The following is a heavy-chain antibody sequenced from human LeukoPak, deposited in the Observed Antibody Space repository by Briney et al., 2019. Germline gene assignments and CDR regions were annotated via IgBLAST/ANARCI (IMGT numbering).Heavy chain of an antibody. V-gene: IGHV4-61*01. CDR2: IYYSGST. CDR1: GGSVSSGSYY. Sequence: SETLSLTCTVSGGSVSSGSYYWSWIRQPPGKGLEWIGYIYYSGSTNYNPSLKSRVTISVDTSKNQFSLKVSSVTAADTAVYYCARGSVYFDSWGQGTLVTVSS. J-gene: IGHJ4*02. CDR3: ARGSVYFDS.